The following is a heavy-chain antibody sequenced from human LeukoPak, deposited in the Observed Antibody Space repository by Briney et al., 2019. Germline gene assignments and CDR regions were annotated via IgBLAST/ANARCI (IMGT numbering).Heavy chain of an antibody. D-gene: IGHD6-19*01. CDR2: INLSGST. Sequence: PSETLSLTCAVYGGSFSGYYWSWIRQPPGKGLEWIGEINLSGSTNYNPSLKSRVTISVDTSKNQFSLKLSSVTAADTAVYYCARDQIAVAGPVSDYWGQGTLVTVSS. CDR1: GGSFSGYY. J-gene: IGHJ4*02. V-gene: IGHV4-34*01. CDR3: ARDQIAVAGPVSDY.